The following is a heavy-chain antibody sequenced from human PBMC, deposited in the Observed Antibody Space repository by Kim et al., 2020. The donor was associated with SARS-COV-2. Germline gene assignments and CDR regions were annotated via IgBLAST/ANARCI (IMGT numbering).Heavy chain of an antibody. CDR3: ARDPFAYSSSWSGFDY. CDR2: ISYDGSNK. J-gene: IGHJ4*02. V-gene: IGHV3-30*04. CDR1: GFTFSSYA. D-gene: IGHD6-13*01. Sequence: GGSLRLSCAASGFTFSSYAMHWVRQAPGKGLEWVAVISYDGSNKYYADSVKGRFTISRDNSKNTLYLQMNSLRAEDTAVYYCARDPFAYSSSWSGFDYWGQGTLVTVSS.